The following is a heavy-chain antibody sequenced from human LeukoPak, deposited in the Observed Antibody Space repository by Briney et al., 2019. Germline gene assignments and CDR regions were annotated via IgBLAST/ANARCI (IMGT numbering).Heavy chain of an antibody. CDR3: ARLLTIFGVVTNFDY. CDR1: GYSFTSYW. D-gene: IGHD3-3*01. Sequence: PGESLKISCKGSGYSFTSYWIGWVRQMPGKGLEWMGIIYPGDSDTRYSPSFQGQVTISADKSISTAYLQWSSLKASDTAMYYCARLLTIFGVVTNFDYWGQGTLVTVSS. V-gene: IGHV5-51*01. CDR2: IYPGDSDT. J-gene: IGHJ4*02.